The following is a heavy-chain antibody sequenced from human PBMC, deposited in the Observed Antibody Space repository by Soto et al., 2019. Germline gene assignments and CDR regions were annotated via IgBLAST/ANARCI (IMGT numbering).Heavy chain of an antibody. V-gene: IGHV5-51*03. D-gene: IGHD3-9*01. CDR2: IDPGDSNT. J-gene: IGHJ4*02. CDR1: GYSFTTYW. Sequence: GESLKISCKGSGYSFTTYWIDWVRQMPGKGLEWIGIIDPGDSNTRYSPSFQGQVTISADKAISTAYLQLSSLEASDTAMYYFARLDCDVLTAYNYCDYWGPGTLVTFSS. CDR3: ARLDCDVLTAYNYCDY.